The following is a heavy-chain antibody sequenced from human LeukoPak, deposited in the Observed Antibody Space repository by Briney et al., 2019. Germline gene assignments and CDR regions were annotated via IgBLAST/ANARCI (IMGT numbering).Heavy chain of an antibody. CDR1: GYTFTGYY. CDR3: ARDRRYKLPAAMTYYYGMDV. V-gene: IGHV1-2*02. CDR2: INPNSGGT. Sequence: ASVKVSCKASGYTFTGYYMHWVRQAPGQGLEWMGWINPNSGGTNYAQKFQGRVTMTRDTSISTAYMELSRLRFDDTAVYYCARDRRYKLPAAMTYYYGMDVWGQGTTVTVSS. J-gene: IGHJ6*02. D-gene: IGHD2-2*01.